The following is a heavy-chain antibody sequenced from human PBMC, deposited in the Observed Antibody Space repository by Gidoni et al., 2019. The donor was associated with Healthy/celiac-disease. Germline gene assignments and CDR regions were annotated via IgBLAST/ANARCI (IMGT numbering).Heavy chain of an antibody. CDR2: ISGSGGST. V-gene: IGHV3-23*01. J-gene: IGHJ5*02. CDR3: AKGTGWFDP. CDR1: GFTFSSYA. Sequence: EVQLLESGGGLVQPGGSLRLSCAASGFTFSSYAMSCVRQSTGKGLAWVSAISGSGGSTYYADAVKGRFTISRDNSKNTLYLKMNSLRAEDTAVYYCAKGTGWFDPWGQGTLVTVSS. D-gene: IGHD1-1*01.